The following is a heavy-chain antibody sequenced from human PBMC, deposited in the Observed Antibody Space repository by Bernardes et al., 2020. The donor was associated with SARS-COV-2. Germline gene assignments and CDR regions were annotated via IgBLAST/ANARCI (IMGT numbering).Heavy chain of an antibody. CDR1: GFTFNTFW. J-gene: IGHJ1*01. V-gene: IGHV3-7*03. Sequence: GGPLRLSCVASGFTFNTFWMNWFRQGPGKGLEWVANIKKDGSEIYYVDSVKGRFTISRDNAKNSVYLQMDSLRVDDTATYYCAGSTGWSGEGGYWGQGTLVTVSS. CDR2: IKKDGSEI. D-gene: IGHD6-19*01. CDR3: AGSTGWSGEGGY.